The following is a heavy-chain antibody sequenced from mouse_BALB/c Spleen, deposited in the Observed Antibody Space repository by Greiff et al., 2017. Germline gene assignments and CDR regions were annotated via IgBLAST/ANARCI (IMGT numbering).Heavy chain of an antibody. J-gene: IGHJ3*01. V-gene: IGHV5-6*01. CDR2: ISSGGSYT. CDR1: GFTFSSYG. Sequence: EVMLVESGGDLVKPGGSLKLSCAASGFTFSSYGMSWVRQTPDKRLEWVATISSGGSYTYYPDSVKGRFTISRDNAKNTLYLQMSSLKSEDTAMYYCARLYDGYPWFAYWGQGTLVTVSA. D-gene: IGHD2-3*01. CDR3: ARLYDGYPWFAY.